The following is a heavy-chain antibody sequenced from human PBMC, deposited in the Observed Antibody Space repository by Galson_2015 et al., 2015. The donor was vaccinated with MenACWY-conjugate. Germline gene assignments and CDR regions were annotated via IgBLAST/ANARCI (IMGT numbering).Heavy chain of an antibody. Sequence: SLRLSCAASGFTFSSYAMHWVRQAPGKGLEWVAVISYDGSNKYYADSVKGRFTISRDNSKNTLYLQMNSLRAEDTAVYYCARDVYDSSGYYSYFDYWGQGTLVTVSS. V-gene: IGHV3-30*04. CDR1: GFTFSSYA. J-gene: IGHJ4*02. D-gene: IGHD3-22*01. CDR2: ISYDGSNK. CDR3: ARDVYDSSGYYSYFDY.